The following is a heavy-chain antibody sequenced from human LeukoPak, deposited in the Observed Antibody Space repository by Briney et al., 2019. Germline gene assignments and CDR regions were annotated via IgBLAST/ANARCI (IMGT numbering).Heavy chain of an antibody. D-gene: IGHD4-23*01. CDR3: ARPHGGKSRCYYGMDV. J-gene: IGHJ6*02. CDR2: IYSGGST. Sequence: GGSLRLSCVASGFSFSSYWMSWVRQAPGKGLEWVSVIYSGGSTYYADSVKGRFTISRDNSKNTLYLQMNSLRAEDTAVYYCARPHGGKSRCYYGMDVWGQGTTVTVSS. CDR1: GFSFSSYW. V-gene: IGHV3-53*01.